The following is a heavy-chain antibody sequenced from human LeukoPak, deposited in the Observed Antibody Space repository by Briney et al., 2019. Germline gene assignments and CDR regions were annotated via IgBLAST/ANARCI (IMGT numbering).Heavy chain of an antibody. V-gene: IGHV7-4-1*02. CDR3: ARYSIEFWSGYYTYWFDP. CDR2: INTNTGNP. CDR1: GYTFTGYY. D-gene: IGHD3-3*01. Sequence: GASVKVSCKASGYTFTGYYMHWVRQAPGQGLEWMGWINTNTGNPTYAQGFTGRFVFSLDTSVSTAYLQISSLKAEDTAVYYCARYSIEFWSGYYTYWFDPWGQGTLVTVSS. J-gene: IGHJ5*02.